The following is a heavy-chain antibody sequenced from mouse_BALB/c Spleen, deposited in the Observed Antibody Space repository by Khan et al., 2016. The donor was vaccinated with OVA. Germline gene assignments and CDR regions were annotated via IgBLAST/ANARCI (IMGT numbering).Heavy chain of an antibody. CDR2: IWAGGGT. J-gene: IGHJ4*01. Sequence: QIQLVQSGPGLVAPSQSLSITCTVSGFSLSRYNIHWVRQPPGKGLEWLGMIWAGGGTDYNSTLKSRLNISKDNSKSQVFLKMNSLQTDDTAMYYCARADYRYDGYYAMDFWGQGTSVTVSS. CDR3: ARADYRYDGYYAMDF. V-gene: IGHV2-6-4*01. D-gene: IGHD2-14*01. CDR1: GFSLSRYN.